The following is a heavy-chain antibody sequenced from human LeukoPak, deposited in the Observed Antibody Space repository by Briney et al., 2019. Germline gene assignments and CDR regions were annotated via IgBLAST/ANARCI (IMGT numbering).Heavy chain of an antibody. CDR3: ARKEYSLDY. V-gene: IGHV4-39*07. CDR2: IYYSGST. D-gene: IGHD5-18*01. Sequence: KPSETLSLTCTVSGGSISSSSYYWGWIRQPPGKGLEWIGSIYYSGSTYYNLSLKSRVTISIDRSKNQFSLNLSSVTAADTAVYYCARKEYSLDYWGQGTLVTVSS. J-gene: IGHJ4*02. CDR1: GGSISSSSYY.